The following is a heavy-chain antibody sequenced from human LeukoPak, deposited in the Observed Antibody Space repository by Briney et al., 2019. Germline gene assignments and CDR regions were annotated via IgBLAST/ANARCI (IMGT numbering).Heavy chain of an antibody. D-gene: IGHD3-16*01. J-gene: IGHJ4*02. CDR3: ARVSFGDDY. CDR2: IYTSGST. Sequence: PSETLSLTCTVSGGSISSGSYYWSWIRQPAGKGLEWIGRIYTSGSTNYNPSLKSRDTISVDTSKNQFSLKLSSVTAADTAVYYCARVSFGDDYWGQGTLVTVSS. CDR1: GGSISSGSYY. V-gene: IGHV4-61*02.